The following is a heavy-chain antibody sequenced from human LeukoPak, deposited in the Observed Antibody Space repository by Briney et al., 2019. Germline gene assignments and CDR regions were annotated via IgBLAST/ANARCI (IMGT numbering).Heavy chain of an antibody. CDR2: INPNSGGT. CDR1: GYTFTGYY. V-gene: IGHV1-2*06. D-gene: IGHD6-13*01. J-gene: IGHJ6*02. CDR3: AREAAAGFYGMDV. Sequence: ASVKVSCKASGYTFTGYYIHWVRQAPGQGLEWMGRINPNSGGTHYAQKFQGRVTMTRDTSIRTPYMELSSLRSDDTAVYYCAREAAAGFYGMDVWGQGTTVTVSS.